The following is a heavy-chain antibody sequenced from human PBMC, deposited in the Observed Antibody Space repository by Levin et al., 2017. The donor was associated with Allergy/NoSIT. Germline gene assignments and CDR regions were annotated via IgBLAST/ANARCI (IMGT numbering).Heavy chain of an antibody. CDR1: GFTFSSYA. Sequence: GGSLRLSCAASGFTFSSYAMNWVRQAPGKGLEWVSTIRGSGGSTYYADSVKGRFTISRDNSKNTLYLQMNSLRAEDTAVYYGTQEWQHDYWGQGTLVTVSS. J-gene: IGHJ4*02. V-gene: IGHV3-23*01. CDR3: TQEWQHDY. CDR2: IRGSGGST. D-gene: IGHD6-13*01.